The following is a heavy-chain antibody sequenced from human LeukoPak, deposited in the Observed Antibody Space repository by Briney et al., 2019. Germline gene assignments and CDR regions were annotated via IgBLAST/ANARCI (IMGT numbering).Heavy chain of an antibody. J-gene: IGHJ4*02. V-gene: IGHV3-23*01. D-gene: IGHD1-14*01. CDR1: GITFSSYT. CDR3: ARDNANRDTVFEY. Sequence: GGSLRLSCAVSGITFSSYTMSWVRQAPGKGLQWVSAISGSGDRTYYADSVKGRFTISRDNSKNTLYLQMNSLRAEDTAVYFCARDNANRDTVFEYWGQGALVTVSA. CDR2: ISGSGDRT.